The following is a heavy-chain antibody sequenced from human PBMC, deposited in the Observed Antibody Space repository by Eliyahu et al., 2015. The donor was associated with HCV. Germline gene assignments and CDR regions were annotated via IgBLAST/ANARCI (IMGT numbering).Heavy chain of an antibody. D-gene: IGHD6-19*01. CDR1: GGSITTYY. V-gene: IGHV4-59*01. Sequence: QVQLQESGPGLVKPSETLSLXCTVSGGSITTYYWSWIRQPPGKGLXWIGDIHYSGSTTYNPSLXXRVXISVDTSKNQFSLNLTSVTAADTAVYYCASGGGGIAVAGTGGWFDPWGQGTLVTVSS. J-gene: IGHJ5*02. CDR3: ASGGGGIAVAGTGGWFDP. CDR2: IHYSGST.